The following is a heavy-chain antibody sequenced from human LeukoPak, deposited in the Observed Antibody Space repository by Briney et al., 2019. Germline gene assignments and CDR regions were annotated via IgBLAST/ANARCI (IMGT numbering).Heavy chain of an antibody. J-gene: IGHJ6*02. CDR2: ISYDGSNK. CDR3: AKDLKPIAAADYYYYYYGMDV. Sequence: GGSLRLSCAASGFTFSDYYMSWIRQAPGKGLEWVAVISYDGSNKYYADSVKGRLTISRDNSKNTLYLQMNSLRAEDTAVYYCAKDLKPIAAADYYYYYYGMDVWGQGTTVTVSS. D-gene: IGHD6-13*01. V-gene: IGHV3-30*18. CDR1: GFTFSDYY.